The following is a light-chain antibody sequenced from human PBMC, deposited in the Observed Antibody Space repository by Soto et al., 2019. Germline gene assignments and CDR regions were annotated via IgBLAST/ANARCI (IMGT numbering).Light chain of an antibody. CDR2: GAS. J-gene: IGKJ4*01. V-gene: IGKV3-15*01. CDR3: QQYHNWPLT. Sequence: EIVMTQSPVTLSVSAGEGATLSCRASQGISSNLAWYQQKPGQAPRLLIFGASTRATGIPARFSGSGSETEFALTINTLQSEDFAVYYCQQYHNWPLTFGGGTKVEIK. CDR1: QGISSN.